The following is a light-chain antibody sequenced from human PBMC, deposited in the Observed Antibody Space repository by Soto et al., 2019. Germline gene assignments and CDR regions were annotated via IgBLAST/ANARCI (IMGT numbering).Light chain of an antibody. CDR2: RNN. J-gene: IGLJ2*01. CDR3: VAWDDSLSAVV. Sequence: QSVLTQPPSASGTPGQRVTISCSGTSSNIGSNYVYCFQQLQGTAPKLLIYRNNHRPSGVPDRFSGSKSGTSASLAISGLRSEDEADYYCVAWDDSLSAVVFGGGTKLTVL. V-gene: IGLV1-47*01. CDR1: SSNIGSNY.